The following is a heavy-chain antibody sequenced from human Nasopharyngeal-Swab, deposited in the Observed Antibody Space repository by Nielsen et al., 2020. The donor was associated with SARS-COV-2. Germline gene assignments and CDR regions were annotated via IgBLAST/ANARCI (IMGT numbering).Heavy chain of an antibody. D-gene: IGHD3-16*01. J-gene: IGHJ6*02. V-gene: IGHV4-39*01. CDR3: ARRVARAPRHEGDYYYGMDV. CDR2: IYYSGST. Sequence: WRRQCQGKGLEWVGSIYYSGSTYYNPSLKSRVTISVDTSKNQFSLKLSSVTAADTAVYYYARRVARAPRHEGDYYYGMDVWGQGATVTVLL.